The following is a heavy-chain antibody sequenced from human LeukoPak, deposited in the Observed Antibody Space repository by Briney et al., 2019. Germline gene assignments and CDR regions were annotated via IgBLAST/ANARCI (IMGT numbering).Heavy chain of an antibody. D-gene: IGHD6-13*01. J-gene: IGHJ6*02. CDR3: ARGLRAAAGTFGYYYHGMDV. V-gene: IGHV3-23*01. Sequence: PGGSLRLSCAASGFTFSNYDMCWVRQAPGKGLEWVSVISGSGGFTYYADSVKGRFTISRDSSKNTLYLQMNRLRAEDTAVCSCARGLRAAAGTFGYYYHGMDVWGPGTTVTVSS. CDR1: GFTFSNYD. CDR2: ISGSGGFT.